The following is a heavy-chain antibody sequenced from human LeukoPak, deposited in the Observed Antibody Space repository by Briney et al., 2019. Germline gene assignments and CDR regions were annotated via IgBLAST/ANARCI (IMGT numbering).Heavy chain of an antibody. CDR3: AREESMITFGGVMEPYFDY. CDR1: GFTVSSNY. Sequence: GGSLRLPCAASGFTVSSNYMSWVRQAPGKGLEWVSVIYSGGSTYYADSVKGRFTISRDNSKNALYLQMNSLRAEDTAVYYCAREESMITFGGVMEPYFDYWGQGTLVTVSS. CDR2: IYSGGST. D-gene: IGHD3-16*01. V-gene: IGHV3-66*01. J-gene: IGHJ4*02.